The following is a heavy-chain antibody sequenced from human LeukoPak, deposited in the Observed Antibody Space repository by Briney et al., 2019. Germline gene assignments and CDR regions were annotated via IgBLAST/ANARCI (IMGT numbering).Heavy chain of an antibody. V-gene: IGHV1-69*13. Sequence: SVKVSCKASGGTFSSYAISWVRQAPGQGLEWMGGIILIFGTANYAQKFQGRVTITADESTSTAYMELSSLRSEDTAVYYCAREEQQLVPKYYYYYYGMDVWGQGTTVTVSS. D-gene: IGHD6-13*01. J-gene: IGHJ6*02. CDR2: IILIFGTA. CDR1: GGTFSSYA. CDR3: AREEQQLVPKYYYYYYGMDV.